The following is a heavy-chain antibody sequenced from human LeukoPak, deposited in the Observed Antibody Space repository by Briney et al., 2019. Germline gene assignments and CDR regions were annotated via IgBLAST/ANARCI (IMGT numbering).Heavy chain of an antibody. J-gene: IGHJ4*02. CDR1: GYTFTNND. V-gene: IGHV1-8*01. CDR2: MHPNGGDT. Sequence: VASVKVSCKSSGYTFTNNDLHWVRQATGQGLEWMGWMHPNGGDTGYAQKFQGRVTMTRNTSISTAYMELSSLRPEDTAVYYCARHFGTGDNFDYWGQGTLLIVSS. CDR3: ARHFGTGDNFDY. D-gene: IGHD1-1*01.